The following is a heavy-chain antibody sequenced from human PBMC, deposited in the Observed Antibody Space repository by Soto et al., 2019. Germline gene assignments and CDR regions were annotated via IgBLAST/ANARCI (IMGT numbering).Heavy chain of an antibody. D-gene: IGHD3-10*01. Sequence: SETLSLTCTVSGGSVSSGDYFWSWLRQSPGKRLEWIAYIYYSGSTNYNPSLKSRATISVDTSKSQVSLTLTSMTAADAALYYCARSPNYYYYGFDVWGHGTAVTVSS. V-gene: IGHV4-61*08. CDR2: IYYSGST. CDR3: ARSPNYYYYGFDV. J-gene: IGHJ6*02. CDR1: GGSVSSGDYF.